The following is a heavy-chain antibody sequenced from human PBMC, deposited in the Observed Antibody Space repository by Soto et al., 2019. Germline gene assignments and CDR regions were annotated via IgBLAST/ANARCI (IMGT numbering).Heavy chain of an antibody. V-gene: IGHV1-18*01. CDR2: ISAYNGNT. CDR1: GYTFTSYG. Sequence: GASVKVSCKASGYTFTSYGISWVRQAPGQGLEWMGWISAYNGNTNYAQKLQGRVTMTTDTSTSTAYMELRSLRSDDTAVYYCARASDPPTVTAYYYYYMDVWGKGTTVTVSS. CDR3: ARASDPPTVTAYYYYYMDV. J-gene: IGHJ6*03. D-gene: IGHD4-17*01.